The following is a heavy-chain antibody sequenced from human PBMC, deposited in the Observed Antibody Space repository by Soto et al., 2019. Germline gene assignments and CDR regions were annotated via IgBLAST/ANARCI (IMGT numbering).Heavy chain of an antibody. D-gene: IGHD6-13*01. CDR3: ARDQGSHPGD. CDR1: GLSIISDNW. J-gene: IGHJ4*02. Sequence: QVQLQESGPGLVRPSGTVSLTCAVSGLSIISDNWWSCVRQPPGKGLEWIWEIHHSGSTNFDPSLKCRVTMSVVPSKDLFSLTLNSVTAADTAFYYCARDQGSHPGDWGQGTLVCVSS. V-gene: IGHV4-4*02. CDR2: IHHSGST.